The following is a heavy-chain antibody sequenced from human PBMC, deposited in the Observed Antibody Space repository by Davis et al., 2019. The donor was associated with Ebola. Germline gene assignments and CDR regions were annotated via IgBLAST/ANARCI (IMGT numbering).Heavy chain of an antibody. V-gene: IGHV1-18*04. Sequence: AASVNVSRQASCYTFTNYGITWVRQAPGQGLEWLGWINPHNGNTNYAQNVQGPVIMTTDTATTTAYMEVGGLRSDDTAVYYCARAQFPTTSDHWGQGTLVTVSS. D-gene: IGHD1-1*01. CDR3: ARAQFPTTSDH. CDR2: INPHNGNT. J-gene: IGHJ4*02. CDR1: CYTFTNYG.